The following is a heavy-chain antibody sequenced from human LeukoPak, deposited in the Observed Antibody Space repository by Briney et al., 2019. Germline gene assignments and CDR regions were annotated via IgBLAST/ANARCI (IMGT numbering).Heavy chain of an antibody. V-gene: IGHV3-21*01. D-gene: IGHD6-13*01. CDR2: ISSSSSYI. CDR3: ARGYSSSWYYFDY. Sequence: GRSLRLSCAASGFTFSSYNMNWVRQAPGKGLEWVSSISSSSSYIYYADSVKGRFTISRDNAKNSLHLQMNSLRAEDTAVYYCARGYSSSWYYFDYWGQGTLVTVSS. J-gene: IGHJ4*02. CDR1: GFTFSSYN.